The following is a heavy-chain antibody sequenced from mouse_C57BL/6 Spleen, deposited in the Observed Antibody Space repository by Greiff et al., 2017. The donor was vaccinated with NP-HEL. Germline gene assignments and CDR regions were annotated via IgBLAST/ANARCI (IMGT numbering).Heavy chain of an antibody. V-gene: IGHV1-59*01. J-gene: IGHJ2*01. CDR3: ARSDTTPGDY. D-gene: IGHD1-1*01. CDR1: GYTFTSYW. CDR2: IDPSDSYT. Sequence: VQLQQPGAELVRPGPSVKLSCKASGYTFTSYWMHWVKQRPGQGLEWIGVIDPSDSYTNYNQKFKGKATLTVDTSSSTAYMQLSSLTSEDSAVYYCARSDTTPGDYWGQGTTLTVSS.